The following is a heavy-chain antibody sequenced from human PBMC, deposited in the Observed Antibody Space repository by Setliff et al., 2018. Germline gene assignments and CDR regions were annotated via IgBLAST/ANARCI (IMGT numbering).Heavy chain of an antibody. D-gene: IGHD3-10*01. Sequence: SANLSLPCAVSGGSISSGDASWSWVRQPPGKGLAWSGYTYHAGSTYYKPSLERRVTIAIVKPNKQFSLELRSLTAADTALDCCARGGGYGSGGSFHNAPFDYWGQGMLVTVSS. CDR1: GGSISSGDAS. CDR3: ARGGGYGSGGSFHNAPFDY. CDR2: TYHAGST. V-gene: IGHV4-30-2*01. J-gene: IGHJ4*02.